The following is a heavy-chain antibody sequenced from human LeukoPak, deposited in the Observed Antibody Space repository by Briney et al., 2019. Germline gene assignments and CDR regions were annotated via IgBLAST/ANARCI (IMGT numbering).Heavy chain of an antibody. D-gene: IGHD1-26*01. J-gene: IGHJ4*02. CDR2: ISSSGSTI. CDR3: AKVVSGSYYFDY. CDR1: GFTFSSYE. Sequence: GGSLRLSCAASGFTFSSYEMNWVHQAPGKGLEWVSYISSSGSTIYYADSVKGRFTISRDNSKNTLYLQMNSLRAEDTAVYYCAKVVSGSYYFDYWGQGTLVTVSS. V-gene: IGHV3-48*03.